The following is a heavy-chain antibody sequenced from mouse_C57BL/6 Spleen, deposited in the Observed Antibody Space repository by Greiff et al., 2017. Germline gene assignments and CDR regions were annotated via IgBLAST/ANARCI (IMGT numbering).Heavy chain of an antibody. CDR3: ARLDYGSRVDYYAMDY. J-gene: IGHJ4*01. Sequence: VQLQQPGAELVKPGASVKLSCKASGYTFTSYWMQWVKQRPGQGLEWIGEIDPSDSYTNYNQKFKGKATLTVDTSSSTAYMQLSSLTSEDSAVYYCARLDYGSRVDYYAMDYWGQGTSVTVSS. V-gene: IGHV1-50*01. D-gene: IGHD1-1*01. CDR2: IDPSDSYT. CDR1: GYTFTSYW.